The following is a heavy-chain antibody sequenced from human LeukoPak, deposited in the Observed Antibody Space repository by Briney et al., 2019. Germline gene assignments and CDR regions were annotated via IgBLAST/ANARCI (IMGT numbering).Heavy chain of an antibody. V-gene: IGHV1-69*06. Sequence: ASVKVSCKASGYTFNRYAINWVRQAPGQGLEWMGGIIPIFGTTNYAQKFQGRVKITADKSTTTVYMELSSLRSEDTAVYYCARPRFPYYRLSGTDYYYMDVWGKGTTVTVSS. CDR1: GYTFNRYA. D-gene: IGHD3-10*01. J-gene: IGHJ6*03. CDR2: IIPIFGTT. CDR3: ARPRFPYYRLSGTDYYYMDV.